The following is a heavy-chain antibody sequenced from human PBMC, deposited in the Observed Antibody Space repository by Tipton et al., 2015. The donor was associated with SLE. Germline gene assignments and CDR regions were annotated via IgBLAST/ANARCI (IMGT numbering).Heavy chain of an antibody. J-gene: IGHJ6*04. D-gene: IGHD6-13*01. CDR1: GDSISSGTYY. V-gene: IGHV4-61*02. CDR3: ARASGPYSSPGV. CDR2: IYTSGST. Sequence: TLSLTCSVSGDSISSGTYYWSWIRQPAGKGLEWIGRIYTSGSTNYNPSLKSRVTISVDTSKNQFSLKLSSVTAADTAVYYCARASGPYSSPGVWGKGTTVTVSS.